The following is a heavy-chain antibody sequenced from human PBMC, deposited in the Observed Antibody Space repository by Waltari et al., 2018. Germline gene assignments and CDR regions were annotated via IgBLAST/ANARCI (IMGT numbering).Heavy chain of an antibody. Sequence: FTFSSYWMSWVRQAPGKGLEWVANIKQDGSEKYYVDSVKGRFTISRDNAKNSLYLQMNSLRAEDTAVYYCARDSLFDYDSYYYGMDVWGQGTTVTVSS. V-gene: IGHV3-7*01. CDR1: FTFSSYW. J-gene: IGHJ6*02. D-gene: IGHD3-9*01. CDR3: ARDSLFDYDSYYYGMDV. CDR2: IKQDGSEK.